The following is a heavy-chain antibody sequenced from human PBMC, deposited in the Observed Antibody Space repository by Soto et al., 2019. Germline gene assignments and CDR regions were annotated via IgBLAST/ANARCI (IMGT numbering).Heavy chain of an antibody. Sequence: ASVKVSCKASGYTFTSYYMHWVRQAPGQGLEWMGIINPSGGSTSYAQKLQGRVTMTRDTSTSTVYMELSSLRSEDTAVYYCAREGDIVVVVAATLTWFDPWGQGTLVTVSS. V-gene: IGHV1-46*01. D-gene: IGHD2-15*01. J-gene: IGHJ5*02. CDR3: AREGDIVVVVAATLTWFDP. CDR1: GYTFTSYY. CDR2: INPSGGST.